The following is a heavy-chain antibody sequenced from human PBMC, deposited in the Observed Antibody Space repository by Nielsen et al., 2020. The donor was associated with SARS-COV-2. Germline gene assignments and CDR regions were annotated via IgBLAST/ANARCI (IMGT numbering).Heavy chain of an antibody. CDR2: IYYSGST. CDR1: GGSISSGDYY. CDR3: AREWFGGAYAFDI. Sequence: SETLSLTCTVSGGSISSGDYYWSWIRQPPGKGLEWIGYIYYSGSTYYNPSLKSRVTISVDTSKNQFSLKLSSVTAADTAVYYCAREWFGGAYAFDIWGQGTMVTVSS. J-gene: IGHJ3*02. V-gene: IGHV4-30-4*01. D-gene: IGHD3-10*01.